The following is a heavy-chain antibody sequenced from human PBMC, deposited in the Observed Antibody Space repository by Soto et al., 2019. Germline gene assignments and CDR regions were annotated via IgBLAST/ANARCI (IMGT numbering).Heavy chain of an antibody. Sequence: ASVKVSCKASGYTFTSYGISWVRQAPGQGLEWMGWISAYNGNTNYAQKLQGRVTMTTDTSTSTAYMELRSLRSDDTAVYYCARIIQGQATDYYYYMEVWGKGTTVTVSS. J-gene: IGHJ6*03. CDR3: ARIIQGQATDYYYYMEV. CDR2: ISAYNGNT. V-gene: IGHV1-18*01. CDR1: GYTFTSYG.